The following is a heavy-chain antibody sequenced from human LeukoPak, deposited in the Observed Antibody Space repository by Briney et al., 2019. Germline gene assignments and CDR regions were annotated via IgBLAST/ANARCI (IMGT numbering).Heavy chain of an antibody. CDR2: ISTDGGIT. J-gene: IGHJ4*02. CDR1: GFTFSSYW. V-gene: IGHV3-74*01. CDR3: ARIDVQLDNC. D-gene: IGHD1-1*01. Sequence: GGSLRLSCAASGFTFSSYWMHWVRQAPGKGLVWVSRISTDGGITSHADSVRGRFTISRDNARNTLYMQMNSLRVEDTAVYYCARIDVQLDNCWGQGTLVTVSS.